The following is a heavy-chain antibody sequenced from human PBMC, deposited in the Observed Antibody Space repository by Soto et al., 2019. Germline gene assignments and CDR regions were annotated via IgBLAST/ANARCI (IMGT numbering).Heavy chain of an antibody. CDR2: ISAYNGNT. CDR3: ARDTDLYGGQTYYYYGMDV. D-gene: IGHD4-17*01. V-gene: IGHV1-18*01. CDR1: GYTFTSYG. J-gene: IGHJ6*02. Sequence: ASVKVSCKASGYTFTSYGISWVRQAPGQGLEWMGWISAYNGNTNYAQKLQGRVTMTTDTSTSTAYMELRSLRSDDTAVYYCARDTDLYGGQTYYYYGMDVWGQGTTVTVSS.